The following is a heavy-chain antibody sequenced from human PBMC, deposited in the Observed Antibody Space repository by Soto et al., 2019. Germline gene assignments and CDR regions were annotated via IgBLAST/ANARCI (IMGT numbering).Heavy chain of an antibody. V-gene: IGHV3-74*01. D-gene: IGHD5-12*01. J-gene: IGHJ5*02. CDR3: VRDSPTNLEDPDTVASGFDP. CDR2: IGGDGTIT. CDR1: GFNFNFYW. Sequence: EALLVESGGGLVQPGESLRLSCAASGFNFNFYWMHWVRQAPGKGLVWVSRIGGDGTITNHADSVKGRFTISMDNAKNTLFLQMDSLRVEDTAVYYCVRDSPTNLEDPDTVASGFDPWGQGTQVTVSS.